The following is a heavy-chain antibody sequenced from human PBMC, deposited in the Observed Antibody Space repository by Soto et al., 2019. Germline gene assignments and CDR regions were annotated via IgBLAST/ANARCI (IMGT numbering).Heavy chain of an antibody. J-gene: IGHJ4*02. CDR1: GFSLSSVGVA. D-gene: IGHD3-10*01. V-gene: IGHV2-5*02. Sequence: QITLKESGPTLVTPTQTLTLTCTFSGFSLSSVGVAVGWIRQPPGEALDWLALIYWDDDKRYNPSLKNRLTITKDASKNQVVLTMTNVAPVDTATYFCAHRKFGHLCFDYWGQGTLVTVSA. CDR2: IYWDDDK. CDR3: AHRKFGHLCFDY.